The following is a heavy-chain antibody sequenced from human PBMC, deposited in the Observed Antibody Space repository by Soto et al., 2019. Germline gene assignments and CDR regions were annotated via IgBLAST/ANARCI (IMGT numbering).Heavy chain of an antibody. Sequence: EVQLVESGGGLVQPGGSLRLSCVVSGFTFSSSWMHWVRQGPGKGLVWVSRMNPDGSAINYADSVKGRFTTSRDNAKNILYLQMNSLRAEDTALYYCAKDITAGAFDIWGQGTMVTVSS. D-gene: IGHD1-20*01. V-gene: IGHV3-74*01. CDR3: AKDITAGAFDI. CDR1: GFTFSSSW. J-gene: IGHJ3*02. CDR2: MNPDGSAI.